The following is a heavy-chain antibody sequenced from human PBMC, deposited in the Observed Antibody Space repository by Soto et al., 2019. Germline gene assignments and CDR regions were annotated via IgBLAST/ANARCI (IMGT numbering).Heavy chain of an antibody. CDR1: GGSISSYY. Sequence: SETLSLTCTVSGGSISSYYWSWIRQPPGKGLEWIGYIYYSGSTNYNPSLKSRVTISVDTSKNQFSLKLSSLTAADTAVYYCAIGSMVREPTAPPAAFDIWGQGTMVTVSS. CDR2: IYYSGST. V-gene: IGHV4-59*01. CDR3: AIGSMVREPTAPPAAFDI. D-gene: IGHD3-10*01. J-gene: IGHJ3*02.